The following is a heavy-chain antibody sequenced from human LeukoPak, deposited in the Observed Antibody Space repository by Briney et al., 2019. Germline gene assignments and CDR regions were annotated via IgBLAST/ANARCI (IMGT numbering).Heavy chain of an antibody. CDR2: ISAYNGNT. Sequence: GASVKVSCKASGYTFTSYGISWVRQAPGQRLEWMGWISAYNGNTNYAQKLQGRVTMTTDTSTSTAYMELRSLRSDDTAVYYCARGGGSGYVSYYYYGMDVWGKGTTVTVSS. CDR3: ARGGGSGYVSYYYYGMDV. V-gene: IGHV1-18*04. CDR1: GYTFTSYG. J-gene: IGHJ6*04. D-gene: IGHD5-12*01.